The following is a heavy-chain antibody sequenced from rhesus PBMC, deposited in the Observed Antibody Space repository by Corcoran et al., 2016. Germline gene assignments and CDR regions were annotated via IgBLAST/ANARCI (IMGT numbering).Heavy chain of an antibody. J-gene: IGHJ4*01. Sequence: QVQLQESGPGLVKPSETLSLTCAVSGGSISGGYGWSWIRQPPGKGLEWIGLIFGSIGSTYYNPSLKSRVTISRDTSQTQFSLKLSSVTAADTAVYYCARRPDSSGLDYWGQGVLVTVSS. CDR3: ARRPDSSGLDY. CDR1: GGSISGGYG. CDR2: IFGSIGST. D-gene: IGHD6-31*01. V-gene: IGHV4S7*01.